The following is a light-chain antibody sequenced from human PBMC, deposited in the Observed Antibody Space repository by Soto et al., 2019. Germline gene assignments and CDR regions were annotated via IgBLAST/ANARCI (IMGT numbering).Light chain of an antibody. V-gene: IGLV2-14*01. J-gene: IGLJ3*02. CDR2: EVS. CDR3: FSYTSSTSLV. Sequence: QSVLTQPASVSGSPGQSITISYTGSISDVGGYKYVSWYQQSPGKAPKLMIYEVSNRPSGVSSRFSGSKSGNTASLTISGLQAEDEADYYCFSYTSSTSLVFGGGTKLTVL. CDR1: ISDVGGYKY.